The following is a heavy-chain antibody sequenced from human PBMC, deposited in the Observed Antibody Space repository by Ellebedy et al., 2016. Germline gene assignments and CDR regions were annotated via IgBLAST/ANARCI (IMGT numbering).Heavy chain of an antibody. J-gene: IGHJ4*02. CDR3: AQSITMVRGVITTFDY. V-gene: IGHV3-23*01. D-gene: IGHD3-10*01. CDR2: ISGSGGST. CDR1: GFTFSSYG. Sequence: GGSLRLXXAASGFTFSSYGTSWVRQAPGKGLEWVSAISGSGGSTYYADSVKGRFTISRDNSKNTLYLQMNSLRAEDTAVYYCAQSITMVRGVITTFDYWGQGTLVTVSS.